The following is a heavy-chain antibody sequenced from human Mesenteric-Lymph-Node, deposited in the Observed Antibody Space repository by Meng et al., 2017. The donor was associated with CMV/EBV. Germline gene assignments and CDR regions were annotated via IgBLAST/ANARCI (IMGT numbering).Heavy chain of an antibody. D-gene: IGHD1-26*01. J-gene: IGHJ3*02. V-gene: IGHV3-21*01. CDR1: GFTFSSYS. CDR3: ARGLVGATWDAFDI. Sequence: GESLKISCAASGFTFSSYSMNWVRQAPGKGLEWVSSISSSSSYIYYADSVKGRFTISRDNAKNSLYLQMNSLRAEDTAVYYCARGLVGATWDAFDIWGQGTTVTVSS. CDR2: ISSSSSYI.